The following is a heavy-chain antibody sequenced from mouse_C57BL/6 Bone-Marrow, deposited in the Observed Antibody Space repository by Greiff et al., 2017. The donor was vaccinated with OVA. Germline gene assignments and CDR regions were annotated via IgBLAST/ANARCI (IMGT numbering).Heavy chain of an antibody. Sequence: QVHVKQPGAELVKPGASVKMSCKASGYTFTSYWITWVKQRPGQGLEWIGDIYPGSGSTNYNEKFKSKATLTVDTSSSTAYMQLSSLTSEDSAVYYCARFNYYGSSYGYFDVWGTGTTVTVSS. D-gene: IGHD1-1*01. V-gene: IGHV1-55*01. CDR2: IYPGSGST. CDR1: GYTFTSYW. J-gene: IGHJ1*03. CDR3: ARFNYYGSSYGYFDV.